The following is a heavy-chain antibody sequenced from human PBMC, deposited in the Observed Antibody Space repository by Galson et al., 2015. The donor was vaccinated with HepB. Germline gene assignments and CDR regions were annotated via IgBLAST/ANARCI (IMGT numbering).Heavy chain of an antibody. D-gene: IGHD2/OR15-2a*01. CDR2: IYSGGST. J-gene: IGHJ3*02. V-gene: IGHV3-66*01. CDR1: GFTVSSNY. Sequence: CAASGFTVSSNYMSWVRQAPGKGLEWVSVIYSGGSTYYADSVKGRFTISRDNSKNTLYLQMNSLRAEDTAVYYCARGPRISMPLDIWGQGTMVTVSS. CDR3: ARGPRISMPLDI.